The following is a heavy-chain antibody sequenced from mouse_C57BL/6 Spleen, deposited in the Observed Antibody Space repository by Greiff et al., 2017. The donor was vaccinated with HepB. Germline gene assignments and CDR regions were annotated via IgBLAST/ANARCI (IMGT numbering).Heavy chain of an antibody. Sequence: VKLVESGAELVRPGASVKLSCKASGYTFTDYYINWVKQRPGQGLEWIARIYPGSGNTYYNEKFKGKATLTAEKSSSTAYMQLSSLTSEDSAVYFCAREADDYGRWLAYWGQGTLVTVSA. J-gene: IGHJ3*01. CDR1: GYTFTDYY. CDR3: AREADDYGRWLAY. CDR2: IYPGSGNT. D-gene: IGHD1-1*01. V-gene: IGHV1-76*01.